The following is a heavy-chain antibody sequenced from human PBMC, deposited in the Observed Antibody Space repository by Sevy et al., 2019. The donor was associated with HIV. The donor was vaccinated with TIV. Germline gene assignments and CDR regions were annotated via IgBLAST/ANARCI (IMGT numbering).Heavy chain of an antibody. J-gene: IGHJ6*02. D-gene: IGHD2-15*01. Sequence: GGSLRLSCTASGFTFTDYVMNWVRQAPGRGLEWVSSIGGSGGSTHYADSVKGRFTISRDNSKNTLYLQMNSLRAEDTAVYYCTREDIVLGEDNYYGMDVWGHGTTVTVSS. CDR3: TREDIVLGEDNYYGMDV. CDR1: GFTFTDYV. CDR2: IGGSGGST. V-gene: IGHV3-23*01.